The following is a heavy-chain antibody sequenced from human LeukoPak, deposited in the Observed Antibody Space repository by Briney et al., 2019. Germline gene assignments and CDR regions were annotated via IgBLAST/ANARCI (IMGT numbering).Heavy chain of an antibody. Sequence: GRSLRLSCAHSGVTLSRNAMHRVCQAPGKGLEWVAVLLYDGSSKYYADSVKGRFTISRDNSKNSLYLQMNSLIAEDTGLHYCVNIFGLRGQGTLVTVSS. CDR1: GVTLSRNA. CDR2: LLYDGSSK. CDR3: VNIFGL. V-gene: IGHV3-30-3*01. D-gene: IGHD2-21*01. J-gene: IGHJ4*02.